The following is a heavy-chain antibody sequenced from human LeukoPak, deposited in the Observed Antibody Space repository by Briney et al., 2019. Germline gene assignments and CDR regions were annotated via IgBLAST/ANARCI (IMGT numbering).Heavy chain of an antibody. CDR1: GGTFSSYA. CDR2: IIPIFGTA. V-gene: IGHV1-69*01. J-gene: IGHJ4*02. D-gene: IGHD5-18*01. CDR3: ARDRGRIQLWLRIFDY. Sequence: ASVKVSCKASGGTFSSYAISWVRQAPGQGLEWMGGIIPIFGTANYAQKFQGRVTITADESTSTAYMELSSLRSDDTAVYYCARDRGRIQLWLRIFDYWGQGTLVTASS.